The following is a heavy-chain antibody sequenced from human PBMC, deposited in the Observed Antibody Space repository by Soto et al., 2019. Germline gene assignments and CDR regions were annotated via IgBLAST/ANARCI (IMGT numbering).Heavy chain of an antibody. J-gene: IGHJ4*02. D-gene: IGHD6-13*01. CDR2: INHSGST. CDR3: ARGAGSSSSWTDY. V-gene: IGHV4-34*01. Sequence: QVQLQQWGAGLLKPSETLSLTCAVYGGSFSGYYWSWIRQPPGKGLEWLGEINHSGSTNYNPSLTSQVSISVDTSKKQFSLKLSSVTAADTAVYYCARGAGSSSSWTDYWGQGTLVTVSS. CDR1: GGSFSGYY.